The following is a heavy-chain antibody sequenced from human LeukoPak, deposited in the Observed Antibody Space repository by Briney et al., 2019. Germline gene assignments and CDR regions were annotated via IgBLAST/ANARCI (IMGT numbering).Heavy chain of an antibody. V-gene: IGHV3-7*04. D-gene: IGHD1-26*01. CDR1: GFTFSSHG. CDR3: ARDGATIVGALHY. CDR2: IKQDGSEK. Sequence: AGGSLRLSCAASGFTFSSHGMHWVRQAPGKGLEWVANIKQDGSEKYYVDSVKGRFTISRDNAKNSLYLQMNSLRPEDTAVYYCARDGATIVGALHYWGQGTLVTVSS. J-gene: IGHJ4*02.